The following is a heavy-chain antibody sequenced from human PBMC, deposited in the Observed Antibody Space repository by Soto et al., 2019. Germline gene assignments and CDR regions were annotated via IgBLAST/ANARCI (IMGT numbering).Heavy chain of an antibody. CDR3: AIDIPPYGKRRNWFDS. D-gene: IGHD4-17*01. CDR2: ISAYNGNT. V-gene: IGHV1-18*01. Sequence: ASVKVSCKASGYTFTSYGIRWVRPAPGQGLERMGWISAYNGNTNYAQKLQGRVTMTTDTSTSTAYMELRSLRSDDTAVYYCAIDIPPYGKRRNWFDSWGQGTLVTVSS. J-gene: IGHJ5*01. CDR1: GYTFTSYG.